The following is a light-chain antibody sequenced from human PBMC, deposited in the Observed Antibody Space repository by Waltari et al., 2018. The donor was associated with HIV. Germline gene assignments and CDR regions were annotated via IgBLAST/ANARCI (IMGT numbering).Light chain of an antibody. V-gene: IGLV1-40*01. CDR3: QSYDSSLSGSDV. CDR1: SSNIGAGSD. CDR2: NNS. Sequence: QSVLTQPPSVSGAPGQRVTIPCTGSSSNIGAGSDVTSYQQLPGTAPKLLIYNNSKRPSGVPDRFSGSKSGTSASLAITGLQAEDEADYYCQSYDSSLSGSDVFGTGTKVTVL. J-gene: IGLJ1*01.